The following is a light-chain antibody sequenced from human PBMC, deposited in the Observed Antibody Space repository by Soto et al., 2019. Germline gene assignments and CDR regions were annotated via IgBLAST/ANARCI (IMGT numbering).Light chain of an antibody. J-gene: IGKJ4*01. CDR2: AAS. Sequence: IQLTQSPSSLSASVGDRVTITCRASQGIRSYLAWYQQKPGKAPKLLIHAASTLQDGVPSTFSGSGSGTDFTLTISSLQPEDSATYYCQQFNSYPLTFGGGTRVEI. CDR3: QQFNSYPLT. V-gene: IGKV1-9*01. CDR1: QGIRSY.